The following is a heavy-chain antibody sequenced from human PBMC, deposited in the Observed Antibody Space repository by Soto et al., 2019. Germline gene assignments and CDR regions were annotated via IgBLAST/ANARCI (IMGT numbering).Heavy chain of an antibody. CDR2: IYYSGST. CDR3: ARDRSYPPEYCISTSCQEGYFQH. J-gene: IGHJ1*01. Sequence: QVQLQESGPGLVKPSQTLSLTCTVSGGSISSGDYYWSWIRQPPGKGLEWIGYIYYSGSTYYNPSLKSRVTISVDTSKNQCSLKLSSVTAADTAVYYCARDRSYPPEYCISTSCQEGYFQHWGQGTLVTVSS. V-gene: IGHV4-30-4*01. CDR1: GGSISSGDYY. D-gene: IGHD2-2*01.